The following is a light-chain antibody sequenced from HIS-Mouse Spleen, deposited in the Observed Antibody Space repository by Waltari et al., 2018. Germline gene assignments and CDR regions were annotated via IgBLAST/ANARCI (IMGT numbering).Light chain of an antibody. CDR2: EGS. Sequence: QSALTYPASVSGSPGQSITISGTGASSEVGSYNLVSWYQQHPGKATKLMIYEGSKRPSRVSNRFSGSKSGNTASLTISGLQAEDEADYYCCSYAGSSTWVFGGGTKLTVL. CDR1: SSEVGSYNL. V-gene: IGLV2-23*01. J-gene: IGLJ3*02. CDR3: CSYAGSSTWV.